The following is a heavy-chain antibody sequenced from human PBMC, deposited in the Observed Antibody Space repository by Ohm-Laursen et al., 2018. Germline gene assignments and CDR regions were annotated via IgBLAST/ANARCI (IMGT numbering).Heavy chain of an antibody. D-gene: IGHD1-26*01. V-gene: IGHV4-39*07. CDR3: ASYSIVGALLLTSTDAFDI. Sequence: SDTLSLTCTVSGDSITSSSYYWGWVRQPPGKGLEWIGSIYYGGSTYYNPSLKSRLTISVDTSKNQFSLKLSSVTAADTAVYYCASYSIVGALLLTSTDAFDIWGQGTMVTVSS. CDR2: IYYGGST. J-gene: IGHJ3*02. CDR1: GDSITSSSYY.